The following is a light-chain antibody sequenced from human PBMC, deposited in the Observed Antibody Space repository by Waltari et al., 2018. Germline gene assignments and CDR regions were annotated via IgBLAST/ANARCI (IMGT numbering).Light chain of an antibody. V-gene: IGLV2-14*03. CDR2: DVS. CDR3: SSYAGYSAVV. Sequence: QSALTQPASVSGSPGQSITISCTGTSSDVGGYNYVSWYQHHPGKAPQLIIYDVSRLPSGVSHRFSGSKSGNTASLTSSGLQAEDDADYYCSSYAGYSAVVFGGGTKVTVL. J-gene: IGLJ2*01. CDR1: SSDVGGYNY.